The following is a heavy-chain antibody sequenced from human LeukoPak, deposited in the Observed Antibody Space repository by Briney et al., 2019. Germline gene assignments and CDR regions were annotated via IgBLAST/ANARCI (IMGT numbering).Heavy chain of an antibody. CDR3: ARELWFGEFTYGMDV. J-gene: IGHJ6*02. CDR1: GFTVSSNY. CDR2: IKQDGSEK. V-gene: IGHV3-7*01. Sequence: GGSLRLSCAASGFTVSSNYMSWVRQAPGKGLEWVANIKQDGSEKYYVDSVKGRFTISRDNAKNSLYLQMNSLRAEDTAVYYCARELWFGEFTYGMDVWGQGTTVTVSS. D-gene: IGHD3-10*01.